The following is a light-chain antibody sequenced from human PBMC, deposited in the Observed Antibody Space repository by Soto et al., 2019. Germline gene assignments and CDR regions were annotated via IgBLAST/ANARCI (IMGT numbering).Light chain of an antibody. Sequence: EVVLAQFPGTLSLSPGERATLSCRASQTITGTYLAWYQQKPGQAPRLLIHGASTRATGIPDRFSGGGTGTDFNINISRVEPEDFAMYYCQQYGRSKPWTFGQGTKVEVK. J-gene: IGKJ1*01. CDR2: GAS. V-gene: IGKV3-20*01. CDR1: QTITGTY. CDR3: QQYGRSKPWT.